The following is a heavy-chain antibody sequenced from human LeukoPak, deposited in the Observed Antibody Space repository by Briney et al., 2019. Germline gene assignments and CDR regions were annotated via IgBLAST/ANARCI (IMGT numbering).Heavy chain of an antibody. CDR2: IYYSGST. J-gene: IGHJ5*02. D-gene: IGHD1-20*01. Sequence: SQTLSLTCTVSGGSISSGGYYWSWTRQHPGKGLEWIGYIYYSGSTYYNPSLKSRVTISVDTSKNQFSLKLSSVTAADTAVYYCARDRNWNDGNNWFDPWGQGTLVTVSS. CDR3: ARDRNWNDGNNWFDP. CDR1: GGSISSGGYY. V-gene: IGHV4-31*03.